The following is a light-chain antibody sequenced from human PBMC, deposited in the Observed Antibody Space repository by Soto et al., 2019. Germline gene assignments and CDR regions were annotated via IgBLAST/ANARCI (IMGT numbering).Light chain of an antibody. Sequence: EIQITQSPSSLSASVGDRVTITCQASQDISNYLNWYQQKPGKAPKLLIYAASNLETGVPSRFSGSGSGTDFTFTISSLQPEDIATYYCQQYDNLFTFGQGTRLEIK. CDR3: QQYDNLFT. J-gene: IGKJ5*01. CDR1: QDISNY. CDR2: AAS. V-gene: IGKV1-33*01.